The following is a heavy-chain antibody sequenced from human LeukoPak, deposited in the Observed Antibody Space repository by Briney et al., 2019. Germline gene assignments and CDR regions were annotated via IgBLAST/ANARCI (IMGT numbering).Heavy chain of an antibody. D-gene: IGHD4-11*01. V-gene: IGHV3-21*01. Sequence: GGSLRLSCAASGFTFSSYSMNWVRQAPGKGLEWVSSISSSSSYIYYADSVKGRFTISRDNAKNSLYLQMNSLRAEDTAVYYCARASTTVIYAGAFDIWGQGTMVTVSS. CDR3: ARASTTVIYAGAFDI. J-gene: IGHJ3*02. CDR2: ISSSSSYI. CDR1: GFTFSSYS.